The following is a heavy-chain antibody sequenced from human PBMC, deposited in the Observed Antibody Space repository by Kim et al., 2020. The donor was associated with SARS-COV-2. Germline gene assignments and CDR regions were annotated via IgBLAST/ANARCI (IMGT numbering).Heavy chain of an antibody. CDR1: GFTVSSNY. D-gene: IGHD5-18*01. J-gene: IGHJ4*02. CDR3: ARARVGIQLWRKYYFDY. V-gene: IGHV3-53*01. CDR2: IYSGGST. Sequence: GGSLRLSCAASGFTVSSNYMSWVRQAPGKGLEGVSVIYSGGSTYYADSVKGRFTISRDNSKNTLYLQMNSLRAEDTAVYYCARARVGIQLWRKYYFDYWGQGTLVTVSS.